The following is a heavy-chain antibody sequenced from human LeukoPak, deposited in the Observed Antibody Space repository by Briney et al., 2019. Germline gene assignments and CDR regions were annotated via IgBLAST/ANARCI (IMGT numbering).Heavy chain of an antibody. J-gene: IGHJ4*02. Sequence: SETLSLTCTVSDGPISSYYWSWVRQPPGKGLEWIGEIYHSGSTNYNPSLKSRVTISVDKSKNQFSLKLSSVTAADTAVYYCARIYGSGSYVFDYWGQGTLVTVSS. CDR1: DGPISSYY. D-gene: IGHD3-10*01. CDR2: IYHSGST. CDR3: ARIYGSGSYVFDY. V-gene: IGHV4-4*02.